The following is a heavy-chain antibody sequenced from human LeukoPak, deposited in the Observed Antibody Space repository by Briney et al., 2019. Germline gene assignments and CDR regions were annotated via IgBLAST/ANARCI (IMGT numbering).Heavy chain of an antibody. CDR2: INHSGST. CDR3: ARGSTCSSTSCYRHYYYYMDV. J-gene: IGHJ6*03. CDR1: GGSFSGYY. D-gene: IGHD2-2*01. Sequence: SGTLSLTCAVYGGSFSGYYWSWIRQPPGKELEWMGEINHSGSTNYNPSLKSRVTISVDTSKNQFSLQLSSVTAADTAVYYCARGSTCSSTSCYRHYYYYMDVWGKGTTVTVSS. V-gene: IGHV4-34*01.